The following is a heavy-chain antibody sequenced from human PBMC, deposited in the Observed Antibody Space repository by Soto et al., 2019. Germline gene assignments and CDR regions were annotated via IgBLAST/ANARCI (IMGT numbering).Heavy chain of an antibody. D-gene: IGHD1-1*01. CDR2: IFYSGTT. CDR3: ARYLWVEPELYYYGMDV. V-gene: IGHV4-30-4*01. J-gene: IGHJ6*02. Sequence: SETLSLTCTVSGDSIRSADYYWSWICQTQGKGLEWIGHIFYSGTTYYNPSLKSRLTISVDTSKNHFSLRLTSVTAADTAVYYCARYLWVEPELYYYGMDVWGQGTTVTVSS. CDR1: GDSIRSADYY.